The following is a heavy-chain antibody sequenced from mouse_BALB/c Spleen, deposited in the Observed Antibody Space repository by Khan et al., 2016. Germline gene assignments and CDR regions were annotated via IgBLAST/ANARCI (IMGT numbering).Heavy chain of an antibody. V-gene: IGHV1S56*01. J-gene: IGHJ1*01. Sequence: VQLQESGPELVKPGASVRISCKASGYTFTTFYIHWLKQRPGQGLEWIGWIYPGNINTKYNENFKDKATLTADKSASTAYMQLSSLTSDDSAVYFCARGYYEWYFDVWGAGTTVTVSS. CDR3: ARGYYEWYFDV. CDR1: GYTFTTFY. D-gene: IGHD2-4*01. CDR2: IYPGNINT.